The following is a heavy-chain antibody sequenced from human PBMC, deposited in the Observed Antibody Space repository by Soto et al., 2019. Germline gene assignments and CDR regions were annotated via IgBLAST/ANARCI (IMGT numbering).Heavy chain of an antibody. CDR2: MNPNSGNT. J-gene: IGHJ3*02. Sequence: QVQLVQSGAEVKKPGASVKVSCKASGYTFTSYDINWVRQATGQGLEWMGWMNPNSGNTGYAQKFQGRVTMTRNTSISTAYKELRSLRTEDTAVDYCAKRIHYDFWKRDAFDIWGQGTMVTVSS. V-gene: IGHV1-8*01. CDR3: AKRIHYDFWKRDAFDI. D-gene: IGHD3-3*01. CDR1: GYTFTSYD.